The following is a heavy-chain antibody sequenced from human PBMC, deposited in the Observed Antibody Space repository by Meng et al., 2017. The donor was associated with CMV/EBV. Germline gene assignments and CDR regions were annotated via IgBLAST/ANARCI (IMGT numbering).Heavy chain of an antibody. D-gene: IGHD2-8*02. CDR1: GGTFSSYT. CDR2: IIPILDIA. J-gene: IGHJ4*02. CDR3: AAGAGGVFSGYFDY. Sequence: SVKVSCKASGGTFSSYTISWVRQAPGQGLEWMGRIIPILDIANYAQKFQGRVTITADKSTSTAYMELSSLRSEDTAVYYCAAGAGGVFSGYFDYWGQGTLVNVSS. V-gene: IGHV1-69*02.